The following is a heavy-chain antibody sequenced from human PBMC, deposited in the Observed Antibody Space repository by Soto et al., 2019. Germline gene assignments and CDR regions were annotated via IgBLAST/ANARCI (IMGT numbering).Heavy chain of an antibody. V-gene: IGHV4-34*01. J-gene: IGHJ2*01. CDR3: ARESHDILTGPPWVWYFDL. D-gene: IGHD3-9*01. CDR1: GGSLSGYY. CDR2: INDRGSI. Sequence: QVKLQQWGAGPLRPLETLSLTCGVSGGSLSGYYWAWIRHSPGKGLEWIGEINDRGSINYNPSLKSRVSISVDTSKNHYSLNLRSVTAADTAVYYCARESHDILTGPPWVWYFDLWGRGTLVTVSS.